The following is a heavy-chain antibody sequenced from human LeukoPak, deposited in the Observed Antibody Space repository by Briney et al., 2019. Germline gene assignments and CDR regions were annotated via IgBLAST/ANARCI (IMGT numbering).Heavy chain of an antibody. CDR3: ARGPTRYYFDY. CDR2: IYYSGST. Sequence: PSETLSLTCTVSGGSISSYYWSWIRQPPGKGLEWIGYIYYSGSTNYNPSLKSRVTISVDTSKSQFSLQLSSVTAADTAVYYCARGPTRYYFDYWGQGTLVTVSS. J-gene: IGHJ4*02. CDR1: GGSISSYY. V-gene: IGHV4-59*01.